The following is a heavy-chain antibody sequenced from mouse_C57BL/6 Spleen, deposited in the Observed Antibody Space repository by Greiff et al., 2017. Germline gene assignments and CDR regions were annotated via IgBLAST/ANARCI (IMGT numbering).Heavy chain of an antibody. J-gene: IGHJ2*01. Sequence: EVKLEESGPGLVKPSQSLSLTCSVTGYSITSGYYRNWIRQLPGNNLEWMGYISYAGSNNYNPSLKNRISITRDTSKNQFFLMLNSVTTEDTATYYCARDVDWGRTYYFDYWGQGTTLTVSS. CDR1: GYSITSGYY. V-gene: IGHV3-6*01. CDR2: ISYAGSN. D-gene: IGHD4-1*01. CDR3: ARDVDWGRTYYFDY.